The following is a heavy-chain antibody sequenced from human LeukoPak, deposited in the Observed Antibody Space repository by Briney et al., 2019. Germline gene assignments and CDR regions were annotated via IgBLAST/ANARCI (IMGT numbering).Heavy chain of an antibody. V-gene: IGHV1-18*01. CDR2: ISAYNGNT. Sequence: GASVKASCKASGYTFTSYGISWVRQAPGQGPEWMGWISAYNGNTNYAQKFQGRVTMNTDTSTSTAYMELRSLRSDDTAVYYCARESGSYFAFDYWGQGTLVTVSS. CDR1: GYTFTSYG. D-gene: IGHD1-26*01. CDR3: ARESGSYFAFDY. J-gene: IGHJ4*02.